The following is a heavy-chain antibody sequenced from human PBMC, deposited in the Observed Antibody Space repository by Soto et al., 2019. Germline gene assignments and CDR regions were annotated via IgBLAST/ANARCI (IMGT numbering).Heavy chain of an antibody. V-gene: IGHV4-39*01. CDR3: ASPLVRRLGESKPGGYNWFDP. CDR2: IYYSGST. J-gene: IGHJ5*02. CDR1: GGSIGSSSYY. D-gene: IGHD3-10*01. Sequence: LSLTCTVSGGSIGSSSYYWGWIRQPPGKGLEWIGSIYYSGSTYYNPSLKSRVTISVDTSKNQFSLKLSSVTAADTGVYYCASPLVRRLGESKPGGYNWFDPWGQGILVTVSS.